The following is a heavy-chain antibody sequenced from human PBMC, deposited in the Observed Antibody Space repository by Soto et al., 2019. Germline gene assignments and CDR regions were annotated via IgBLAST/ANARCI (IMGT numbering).Heavy chain of an antibody. J-gene: IGHJ6*02. CDR3: AKDGLWGLGRNYRYYYYGMDV. CDR1: GFTFSSYA. D-gene: IGHD3-10*01. Sequence: EVQLLESGGGLVQPGGSLRLSCAASGFTFSSYAMSWVRQAPGKGLEWVSAISGSGGSTYYADSVKGRFTISRDNSKNTLYLQMNSLRAEDTAVYYCAKDGLWGLGRNYRYYYYGMDVWGQGTTVTVSS. V-gene: IGHV3-23*01. CDR2: ISGSGGST.